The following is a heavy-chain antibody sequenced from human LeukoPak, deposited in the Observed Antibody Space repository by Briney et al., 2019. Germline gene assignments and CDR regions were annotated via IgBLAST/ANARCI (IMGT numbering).Heavy chain of an antibody. CDR3: ATWRYQLLFFDY. D-gene: IGHD2-2*01. CDR2: INPNNGGT. V-gene: IGHV1-2*02. J-gene: IGHJ4*02. Sequence: ASVKVSCKASGYTFTGYYIHWVRQAPGQGLEWMGWINPNNGGTDYVQKFQGRVTMTRDTSISTAYMELSRLRSDDTAVYYCATWRYQLLFFDYWGQGTLVTVSS. CDR1: GYTFTGYY.